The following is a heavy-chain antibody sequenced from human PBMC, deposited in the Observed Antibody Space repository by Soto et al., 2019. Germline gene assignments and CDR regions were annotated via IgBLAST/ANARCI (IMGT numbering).Heavy chain of an antibody. CDR1: GYGFMNYG. CDR3: ARGRGYSGDDHYYYFDMDV. CDR2: ISTYNGNT. D-gene: IGHD5-12*01. J-gene: IGHJ6*02. V-gene: IGHV1-18*01. Sequence: QVQLVQSGPEVKKSGASVKVSCKASGYGFMNYGISWVRQAPGQGLEWMGWISTYNGNTDYAQKFRDRVTMTADASINTAYMELRNLRSEDTAVYYCARGRGYSGDDHYYYFDMDVWGQGTKVTVSS.